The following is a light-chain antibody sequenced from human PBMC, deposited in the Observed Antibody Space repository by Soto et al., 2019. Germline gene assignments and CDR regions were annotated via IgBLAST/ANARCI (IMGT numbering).Light chain of an antibody. CDR1: QSVSSTF. CDR3: QQYGSSLYS. CDR2: AAS. V-gene: IGKV3-20*01. J-gene: IGKJ3*01. Sequence: EIVLTQSPGTLSLSPGERATLSCRASQSVSSTFLAWYQQKPGQAPRLLIYAASSRATGIPDRFSGSGSGTDFTLTISRLEPEDFDVYYCQQYGSSLYSFGPGTKVDIK.